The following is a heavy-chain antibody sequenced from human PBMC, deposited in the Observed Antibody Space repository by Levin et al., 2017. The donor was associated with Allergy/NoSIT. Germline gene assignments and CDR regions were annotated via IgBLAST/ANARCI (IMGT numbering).Heavy chain of an antibody. CDR1: GFTFSSYG. CDR2: ISYDGSNK. CDR3: AKDLNSSGFYNAFDI. J-gene: IGHJ3*02. V-gene: IGHV3-30*18. Sequence: GESLKISCAASGFTFSSYGMHWVRQAPGKGLEWVAVISYDGSNKYYADSVKGRFTISRDNSKNTLYLQMNSLRAEDTAVYYCAKDLNSSGFYNAFDIWGQGTMVTVSS. D-gene: IGHD6-19*01.